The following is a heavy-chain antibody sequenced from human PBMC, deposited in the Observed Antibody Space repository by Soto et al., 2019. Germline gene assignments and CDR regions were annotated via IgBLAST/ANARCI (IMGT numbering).Heavy chain of an antibody. Sequence: EVQLVESGGGLVKPGGSLRLSCAASGFTFSSYSMNWVRQAPGKGLEWVSSSSSSSSYIYYADSVKGRFTISRDNAKNSLYLQMNSLRAEDTAVYYCARVCSGGSCYPLYYYYYMDVWGKGTTVTVSS. V-gene: IGHV3-21*01. CDR3: ARVCSGGSCYPLYYYYYMDV. J-gene: IGHJ6*03. CDR2: SSSSSSYI. CDR1: GFTFSSYS. D-gene: IGHD2-15*01.